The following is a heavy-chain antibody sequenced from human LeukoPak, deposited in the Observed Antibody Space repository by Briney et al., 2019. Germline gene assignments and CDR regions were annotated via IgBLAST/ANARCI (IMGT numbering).Heavy chain of an antibody. Sequence: GGSLRLSCAASGFTFSNYGMNWVRQAPGKGLEWVSYISSSSTIYYADSVKGRFTTSRGNAKKSLYLQMNSLRAEDTAVYYCARAPPHYGDSCFDYWGQGTLVTVSS. CDR3: ARAPPHYGDSCFDY. CDR1: GFTFSNYG. J-gene: IGHJ4*02. D-gene: IGHD4-17*01. V-gene: IGHV3-48*01. CDR2: ISSSSTI.